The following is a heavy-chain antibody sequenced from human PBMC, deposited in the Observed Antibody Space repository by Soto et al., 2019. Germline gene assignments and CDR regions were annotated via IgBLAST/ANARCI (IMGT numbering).Heavy chain of an antibody. CDR1: GGSISSSSYY. J-gene: IGHJ6*02. V-gene: IGHV4-39*01. Sequence: PSETLSLTCTVSGGSISSSSYYWGWIRQPPGKGLEWIGSIYYSGSTYYNPSLKSRVTISVDTSKNQFSLKLSSVTAADTAVYYCARGPETYGDYVSLAGHYYGMDVWGQGTTVTVSS. CDR3: ARGPETYGDYVSLAGHYYGMDV. CDR2: IYYSGST. D-gene: IGHD4-17*01.